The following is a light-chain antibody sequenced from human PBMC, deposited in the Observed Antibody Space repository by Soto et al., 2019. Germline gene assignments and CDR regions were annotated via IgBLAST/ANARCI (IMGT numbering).Light chain of an antibody. V-gene: IGKV4-1*01. CDR2: WAS. CDR1: QSVLYSSNNRNY. Sequence: DIVMTQSPDSLAVSLGERATIDCKSSQSVLYSSNNRNYLAWYQQRPGQPPTLLMYWASTREPGVPDRFSGSGSGTDFTLTISSLQAEDVAVYYCQQYYTTPWTFGQGTKVE. J-gene: IGKJ1*01. CDR3: QQYYTTPWT.